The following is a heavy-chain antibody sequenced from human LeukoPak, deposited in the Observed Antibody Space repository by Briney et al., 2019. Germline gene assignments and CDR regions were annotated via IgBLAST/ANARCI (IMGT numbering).Heavy chain of an antibody. CDR1: GFTFSDYY. V-gene: IGHV3-11*04. Sequence: PGGSLRLSCAASGFTFSDYYMSWIRQDPGKGLEWVSYISSSSSTIYYADSVKGRFTISRDNAKNSLYLQMNSLRAEDTAVYYCARAGSGSYSLDWFDPWGQGTLVTVSS. CDR2: ISSSSSTI. CDR3: ARAGSGSYSLDWFDP. J-gene: IGHJ5*02. D-gene: IGHD1-26*01.